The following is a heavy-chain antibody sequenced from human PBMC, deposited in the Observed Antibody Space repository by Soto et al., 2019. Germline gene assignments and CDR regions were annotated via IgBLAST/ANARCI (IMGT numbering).Heavy chain of an antibody. CDR1: GXTFGTSG. V-gene: IGHV1-18*01. CDR2: ISTYNGDT. J-gene: IGHJ6*02. CDR3: ARAGAAQYYYYGMDV. Sequence: ASVKVSCKASGXTFGTSGMSWLRQAPGQGPEWMGWISTYNGDTNDAPKFQDRVTMTSDTSTSTVYMELRSLRSDDTAVYYCARAGAAQYYYYGMDVWGQGTRVTVSS. D-gene: IGHD2-15*01.